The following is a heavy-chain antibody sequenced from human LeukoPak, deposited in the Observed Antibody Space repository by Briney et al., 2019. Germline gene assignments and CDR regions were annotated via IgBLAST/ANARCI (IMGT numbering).Heavy chain of an antibody. J-gene: IGHJ5*02. Sequence: ASVKLSCKASGYAFTSYGISWVRQAPGQGLEWMGWISAYNGNTNYAQKHQGRVTMTTDTSTSTAYMELRSLRSDDTAVYYCARVRRDIVVVPAAIRGNGFDPWGQGTLVTVSS. CDR3: ARVRRDIVVVPAAIRGNGFDP. CDR1: GYAFTSYG. D-gene: IGHD2-2*02. V-gene: IGHV1-18*01. CDR2: ISAYNGNT.